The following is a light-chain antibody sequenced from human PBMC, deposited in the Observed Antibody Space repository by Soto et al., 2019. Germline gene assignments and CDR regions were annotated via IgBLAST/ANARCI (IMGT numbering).Light chain of an antibody. V-gene: IGKV1-33*01. Sequence: DIQMTQSPSSLSASVGDRVTITCRASQDIDYYLSWHQQKPGKAPKLLIYDASNLETGVPSRFSGSGSGTDVTITISSLQPEDIATYYCQHYRNLPPTFGQGTKLEIK. CDR2: DAS. CDR3: QHYRNLPPT. CDR1: QDIDYY. J-gene: IGKJ2*01.